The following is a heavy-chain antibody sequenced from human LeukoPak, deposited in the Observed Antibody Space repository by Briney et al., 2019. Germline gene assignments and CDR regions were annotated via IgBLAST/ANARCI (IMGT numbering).Heavy chain of an antibody. CDR2: IYPGDSDT. D-gene: IGHD6-19*01. CDR1: GYSFTSYW. V-gene: IGHV5-51*01. J-gene: IGHJ4*02. CDR3: ARRGSGWYGPGYFDY. Sequence: GEPLKISCKGSGYSFTSYWIGWVRQMPGKGLEWMGIIYPGDSDTRYSPSFQGQVTISADKSISTAYLQWSSLKASDTAMYYCARRGSGWYGPGYFDYWGQGTLVTVSS.